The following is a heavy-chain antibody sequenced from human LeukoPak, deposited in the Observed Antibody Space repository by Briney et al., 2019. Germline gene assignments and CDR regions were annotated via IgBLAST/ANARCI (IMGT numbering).Heavy chain of an antibody. V-gene: IGHV2-5*01. D-gene: IGHD5-18*01. CDR2: IYWNDDK. CDR3: AHSQVFSYGSFHDAYDI. CDR1: GFSLSSAVG. Sequence: ESGPTLVKPTQTLTLTCTFSGFSLSSAVGVGWIRQPPGQALHWLAVIYWNDDKRYSPSLKSRLTITKDTSKNQVALTLTNMDSVDTATYYCAHSQVFSYGSFHDAYDIWGLGMLVTVSS. J-gene: IGHJ3*02.